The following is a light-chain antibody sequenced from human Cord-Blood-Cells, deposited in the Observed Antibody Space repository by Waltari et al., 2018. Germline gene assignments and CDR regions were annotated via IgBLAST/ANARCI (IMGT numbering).Light chain of an antibody. Sequence: QSALTQPASLSGSPGHSITTPCPGTSTDAGGSNYVSWYQQHPGKAPQHMIYDVSNRPSGVSNRFSGSKSGNTASLTISGLQAEDEADYYCSSYTSSSTPVFGGGTKLTVL. V-gene: IGLV2-14*01. CDR2: DVS. CDR1: STDAGGSNY. J-gene: IGLJ3*02. CDR3: SSYTSSSTPV.